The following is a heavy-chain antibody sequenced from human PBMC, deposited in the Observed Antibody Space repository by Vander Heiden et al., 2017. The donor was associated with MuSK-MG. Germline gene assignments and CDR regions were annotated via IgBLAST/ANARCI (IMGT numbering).Heavy chain of an antibody. D-gene: IGHD3-10*01. CDR3: ARHHYGSGSYYGPFEF. CDR2: VYESGST. Sequence: QLQLQESGPGLVKPSETLSLTCTVSGGSISSGMYYWGWVRQPPGKGLEWIGSVYESGSTYYSTSLKSRVTISLEKSKNQFSLKRGAVTAAETAVYYCARHHYGSGSYYGPFEFGGQGILVTVSS. V-gene: IGHV4-39*01. J-gene: IGHJ4*02. CDR1: GGSISSGMYY.